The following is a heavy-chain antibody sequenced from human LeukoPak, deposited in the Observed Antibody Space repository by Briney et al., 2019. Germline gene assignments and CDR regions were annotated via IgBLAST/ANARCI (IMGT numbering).Heavy chain of an antibody. J-gene: IGHJ3*02. Sequence: SETLSLTCAVSGNSISNPKWWSWVRQPPGKGLEWPGEVYSSGTTNYNPSLGSRVTISVDKSKNQFSLRLTSVTAADTAVYYCARHDLFAFDIWGQGTMVTVSS. CDR1: GNSISNPKW. CDR2: VYSSGTT. CDR3: ARHDLFAFDI. V-gene: IGHV4-4*02.